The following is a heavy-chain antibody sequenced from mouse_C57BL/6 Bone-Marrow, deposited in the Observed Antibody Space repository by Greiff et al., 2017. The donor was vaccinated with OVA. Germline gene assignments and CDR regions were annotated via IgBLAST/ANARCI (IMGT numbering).Heavy chain of an antibody. Sequence: EVQLVESGGGLVKPGGSLKLSCAASGFTFSSYAMSWVRQTPEKRLEWVATISDGGSYTYYPDNVKGRFTISRDNAKNNLYLQMSHLKSEDTAMYYCARDEDSSGYGWFAYWGQGTLVTVSA. CDR1: GFTFSSYA. CDR3: ARDEDSSGYGWFAY. J-gene: IGHJ3*01. D-gene: IGHD3-2*02. CDR2: ISDGGSYT. V-gene: IGHV5-4*01.